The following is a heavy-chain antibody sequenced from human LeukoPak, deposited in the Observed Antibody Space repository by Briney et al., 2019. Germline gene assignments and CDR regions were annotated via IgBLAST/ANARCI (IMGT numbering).Heavy chain of an antibody. CDR1: GYTFTSYG. CDR2: ISAYNHNT. Sequence: ASVKVSCKASGYTFTSYGISWVRQAPGQGLEWMGWISAYNHNTNYAQKLQGRVTMTTDTSTSTAYMELRSLRSDGTAVYYCARDFIRGSYDVAFDIWGQGTVVTVSS. J-gene: IGHJ3*02. V-gene: IGHV1-18*01. CDR3: ARDFIRGSYDVAFDI. D-gene: IGHD3-16*01.